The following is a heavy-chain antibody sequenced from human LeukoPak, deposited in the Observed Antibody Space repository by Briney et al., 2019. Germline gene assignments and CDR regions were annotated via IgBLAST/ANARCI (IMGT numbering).Heavy chain of an antibody. Sequence: SETLSLTCDVSGGSIMTTNWWSWVRQPPNKWLEWIGEVHLNGATNYNPSLESRVTMSIDTSKNHLSLELTSVTAADTAMYYCTRESGAFSPFGFWGQGTLVTVSS. CDR2: VHLNGAT. V-gene: IGHV4-4*02. J-gene: IGHJ4*02. CDR1: GGSIMTTNW. D-gene: IGHD1-26*01. CDR3: TRESGAFSPFGF.